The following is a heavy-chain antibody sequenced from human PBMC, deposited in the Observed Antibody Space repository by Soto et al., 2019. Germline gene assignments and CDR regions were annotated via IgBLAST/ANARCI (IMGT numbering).Heavy chain of an antibody. J-gene: IGHJ5*02. CDR1: GGSIRNYY. Sequence: SETLSLTCTVSGGSIRNYYWSWIRQPAGKGLEWIGRVYSTGTTNYNPSLRSRVAMSVDTSKNQFSLRLDSVTAADTATYFCARDEYYDSNNWFKHWGLGTLVTVSS. D-gene: IGHD3-22*01. CDR3: ARDEYYDSNNWFKH. CDR2: VYSTGTT. V-gene: IGHV4-4*07.